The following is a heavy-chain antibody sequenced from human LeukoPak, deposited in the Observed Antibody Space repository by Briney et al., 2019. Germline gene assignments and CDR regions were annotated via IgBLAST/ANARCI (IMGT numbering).Heavy chain of an antibody. CDR3: ASGRSTGYPYYFEY. D-gene: IGHD5-12*01. J-gene: IGHJ4*02. V-gene: IGHV1-8*03. CDR2: MNPNSGST. Sequence: ASVKVSCKASGYTFTSYDINWVRQATGQGLEWMGWMNPNSGSTGYAQKFQGRVTITRNTSISTAYMELSGLRSEDTAVYYCASGRSTGYPYYFEYWGQGTLVTVSP. CDR1: GYTFTSYD.